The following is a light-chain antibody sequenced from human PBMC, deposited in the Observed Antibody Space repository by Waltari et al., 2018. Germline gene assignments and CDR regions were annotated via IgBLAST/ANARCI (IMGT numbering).Light chain of an antibody. CDR2: WAS. CDR1: QSVLYSPNTKNT. V-gene: IGKV4-1*01. CDR3: QQYYTAPYT. J-gene: IGKJ2*01. Sequence: DIVMTQSPDSLAVSLGERATIKCKSSQSVLYSPNTKNTLAWYQQKPGQPPKLLIYWASTRKSGVPDRVSASGSVTDFTLTISSLQAEDVAVYYCQQYYTAPYTFGRGTKLQIK.